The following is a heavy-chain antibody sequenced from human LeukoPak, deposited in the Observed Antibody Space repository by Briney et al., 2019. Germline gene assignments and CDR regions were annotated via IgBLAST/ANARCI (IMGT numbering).Heavy chain of an antibody. Sequence: ASVKVSCKASGYTFTSYGISWVRQAPGQGLEWMGGIIPIFGTANYAQKFQGRVTITADESTSTAYMELSSLRSEDTAVYYCTTDLRNEPSYWGQGTLVTVSS. V-gene: IGHV1-69*13. CDR3: TTDLRNEPSY. CDR1: GYTFTSYG. CDR2: IIPIFGTA. J-gene: IGHJ4*02.